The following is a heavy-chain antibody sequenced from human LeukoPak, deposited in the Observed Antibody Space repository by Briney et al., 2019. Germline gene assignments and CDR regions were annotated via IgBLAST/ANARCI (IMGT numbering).Heavy chain of an antibody. CDR1: GYSISSGNY. CDR3: ASPYSGSSNADY. D-gene: IGHD6-6*01. Sequence: PSETLSLTCTVSGYSISSGNYWGWIRQSPGKGLEWIGTIYHSGSTYYNPSLKSRVTISVDKSKNQFSLKLSSVTAADTAVYYCASPYSGSSNADYWGQGTLVTVSS. J-gene: IGHJ4*02. V-gene: IGHV4-38-2*02. CDR2: IYHSGST.